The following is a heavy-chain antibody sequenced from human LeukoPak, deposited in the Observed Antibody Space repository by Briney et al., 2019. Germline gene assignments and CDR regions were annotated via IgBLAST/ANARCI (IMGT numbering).Heavy chain of an antibody. CDR3: AKDFPYFYDTSGYYQDY. V-gene: IGHV3-23*01. CDR2: ISGSGGST. D-gene: IGHD3-22*01. Sequence: GGSLRLSCAASGFTFSSYGMSWVRQAPGKGLEWVSAISGSGGSTYYADSVKGRFTISRDNSKNTLYLQMNSLRAEDTAVYYCAKDFPYFYDTSGYYQDYWGQGTLATVSS. CDR1: GFTFSSYG. J-gene: IGHJ4*02.